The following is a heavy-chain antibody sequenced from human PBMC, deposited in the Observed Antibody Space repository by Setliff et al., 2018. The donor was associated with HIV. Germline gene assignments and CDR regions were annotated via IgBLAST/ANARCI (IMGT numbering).Heavy chain of an antibody. CDR3: ARGNNDLESFDY. V-gene: IGHV4-4*07. CDR2: IYASGKT. J-gene: IGHJ4*02. CDR1: GDSLNTYY. Sequence: SETLSLTCNVSGDSLNTYYWSWIRQSGGKGLEWIGRIYASGKTTFNSSLKSRVRMSVDTSKNQFSLKLTSVTASDTAVYYCARGNNDLESFDYWGQGALVTVSS. D-gene: IGHD3-3*01.